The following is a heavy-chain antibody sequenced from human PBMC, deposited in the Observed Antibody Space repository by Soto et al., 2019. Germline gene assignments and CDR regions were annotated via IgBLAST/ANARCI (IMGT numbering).Heavy chain of an antibody. D-gene: IGHD3-22*01. CDR1: GFSFSSYS. Sequence: PGGSLRLSCAASGFSFSSYSMNWVRQAPGKGLEWVSAISGSGGSTYYADSVKGRFTISRDNSKNTLYLQMNSLRAEDTAVYYCAKDGGGHYHDSSGSFDYWGQGTLVTVSS. CDR2: ISGSGGST. CDR3: AKDGGGHYHDSSGSFDY. J-gene: IGHJ4*02. V-gene: IGHV3-23*01.